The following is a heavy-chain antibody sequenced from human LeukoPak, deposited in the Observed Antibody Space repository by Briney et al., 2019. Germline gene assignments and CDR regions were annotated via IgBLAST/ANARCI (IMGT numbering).Heavy chain of an antibody. Sequence: PGGSLRLSCAASGFTFSNYWMFWARQVPGKGLVWVSRINKDGSSTTYADSVKGRLPISRDNAKNTLYLQMNSLRAEDTAVYYCVRGGPSTWSWGQGTLVTVSS. CDR1: GFTFSNYW. CDR2: INKDGSST. V-gene: IGHV3-74*01. J-gene: IGHJ5*02. CDR3: VRGGPSTWS. D-gene: IGHD2-15*01.